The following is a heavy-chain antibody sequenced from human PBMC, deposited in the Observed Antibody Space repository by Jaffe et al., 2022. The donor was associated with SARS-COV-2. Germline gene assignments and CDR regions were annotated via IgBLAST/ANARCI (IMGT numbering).Heavy chain of an antibody. CDR1: GFSLSTSGVG. J-gene: IGHJ4*02. D-gene: IGHD1-1*01. Sequence: QITLKESGPTLVKPTQTLTLTCTFSGFSLSTSGVGVGWIRQPPGKALEWLALIYWDDDKRYSPSLKSRLTITKDTSKNQVVLTMTNMDPVDTATYYCAHMGLGTTGGGVDYWGQGTLVTVSS. CDR2: IYWDDDK. V-gene: IGHV2-5*02. CDR3: AHMGLGTTGGGVDY.